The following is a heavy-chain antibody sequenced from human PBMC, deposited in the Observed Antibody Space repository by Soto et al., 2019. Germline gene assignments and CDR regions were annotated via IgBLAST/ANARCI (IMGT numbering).Heavy chain of an antibody. CDR2: IYEGETT. D-gene: IGHD3-10*01. Sequence: QLQLQESGPGLVKPSETLSLTCAVSGASISRTGFHWGWIRQPPGQGLEWIGSIYEGETTFYNSSLKSGVTLAADTSMNHFSLKLSSVTAADTAVYYCARRGSGHTFDYWGQGNLVTVAS. CDR3: ARRGSGHTFDY. J-gene: IGHJ4*02. CDR1: GASISRTGFH. V-gene: IGHV4-39*01.